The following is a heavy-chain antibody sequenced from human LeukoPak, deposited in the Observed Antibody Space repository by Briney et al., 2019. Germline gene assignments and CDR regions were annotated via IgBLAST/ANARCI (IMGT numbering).Heavy chain of an antibody. V-gene: IGHV1-46*01. CDR3: ARDPVGNTMVRGVPFDY. D-gene: IGHD3-10*01. CDR2: INPSGGST. CDR1: GYTFTSYY. Sequence: ASVKVSCKASGYTFTSYYMHWVRQAPGQGPEWMGIINPSGGSTSYAQKFQGRVTMTRDTSTSTVYMELSSLRSEGTAVYYCARDPVGNTMVRGVPFDYWGQGTLVTVSS. J-gene: IGHJ4*02.